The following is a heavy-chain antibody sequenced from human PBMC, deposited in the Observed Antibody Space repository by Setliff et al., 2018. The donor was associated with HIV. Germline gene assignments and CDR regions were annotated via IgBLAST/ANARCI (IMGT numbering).Heavy chain of an antibody. J-gene: IGHJ3*02. Sequence: SETLSLTCTVSNGSISGYYWSWIRQPAGKGLEWIGRIHSSGNTNYNPSLKSRITMSVDTSKNQFSLKLSSVSAADTAVYYCARETSTMIVVVKGAFDIWGQGTMVTVSS. CDR1: NGSISGYY. V-gene: IGHV4-4*07. D-gene: IGHD3-22*01. CDR3: ARETSTMIVVVKGAFDI. CDR2: IHSSGNT.